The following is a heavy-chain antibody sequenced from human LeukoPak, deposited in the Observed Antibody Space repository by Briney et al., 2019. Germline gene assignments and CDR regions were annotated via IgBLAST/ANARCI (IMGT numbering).Heavy chain of an antibody. Sequence: GGSLRLSCAASGFTFSSYWMHWVRQAPGKGLVWVSRINSDGSSTSYADSVKGRFTISRDNAKNTLYLQMNSLRAADTAVYYCARDSGYSSLFDYWGQGTLATVSS. V-gene: IGHV3-74*01. CDR2: INSDGSST. J-gene: IGHJ4*02. CDR1: GFTFSSYW. D-gene: IGHD6-13*01. CDR3: ARDSGYSSLFDY.